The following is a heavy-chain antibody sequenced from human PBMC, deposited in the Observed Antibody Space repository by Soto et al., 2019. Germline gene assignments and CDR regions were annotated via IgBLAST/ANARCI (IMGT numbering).Heavy chain of an antibody. J-gene: IGHJ6*02. V-gene: IGHV5-51*01. CDR3: ARLSGCSSTSCYTHMDV. CDR1: GYSFTSYW. D-gene: IGHD2-2*02. Sequence: GESLKISCKGSGYSFTSYWIGWVRQMPGKGLEWMGIIYPGDSGTRYSPSFQGQVTISADKSISTAYLQWSSLKASDTAMYYCARLSGCSSTSCYTHMDVWGQGTTVTVSS. CDR2: IYPGDSGT.